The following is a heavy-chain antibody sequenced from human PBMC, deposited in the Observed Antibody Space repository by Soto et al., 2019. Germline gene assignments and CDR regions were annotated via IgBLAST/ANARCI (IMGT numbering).Heavy chain of an antibody. Sequence: GGSLRLSCVASGFPFSSYAMSWVRQTPGKGLEWVSGISGSGGRTYYADSVKGRFTISRDNSKNTLSLQMHILRVEDTAVYFCAKGGYYSIFDIWVQGTMVTVSS. CDR1: GFPFSSYA. CDR2: ISGSGGRT. D-gene: IGHD3-16*01. V-gene: IGHV3-23*01. CDR3: AKGGYYSIFDI. J-gene: IGHJ3*02.